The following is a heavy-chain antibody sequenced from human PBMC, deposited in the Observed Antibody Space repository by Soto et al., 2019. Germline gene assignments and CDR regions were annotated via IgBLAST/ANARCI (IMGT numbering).Heavy chain of an antibody. CDR2: IWYDGSNK. CDR3: ARWGIAAGDY. Sequence: QVQLVESGGGVVQPGRSLRLSCAASGFTFSSYGMHWVRQAPRKGLEWVAVIWYDGSNKYYADSVKGRFTSSRDNSKNTLYLQMNSLRAEDTAVYYCARWGIAAGDYWGQGTLVTVSS. D-gene: IGHD6-13*01. J-gene: IGHJ4*02. CDR1: GFTFSSYG. V-gene: IGHV3-33*01.